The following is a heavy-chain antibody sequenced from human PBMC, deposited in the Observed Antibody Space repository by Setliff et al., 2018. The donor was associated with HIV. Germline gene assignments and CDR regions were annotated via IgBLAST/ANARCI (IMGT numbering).Heavy chain of an antibody. CDR2: ISAYNVNT. Sequence: GASVKVSCKASGYSFTSYGVSWVRQAPGQGLEWMGWISAYNVNTNYAQKLQGRVTMTTDTSTSTAYMELSGLRAEDTAVYYCARDVHRTAAGTVDYWGQGTLVTVSS. J-gene: IGHJ4*02. CDR3: ARDVHRTAAGTVDY. CDR1: GYSFTSYG. D-gene: IGHD6-13*01. V-gene: IGHV1-18*01.